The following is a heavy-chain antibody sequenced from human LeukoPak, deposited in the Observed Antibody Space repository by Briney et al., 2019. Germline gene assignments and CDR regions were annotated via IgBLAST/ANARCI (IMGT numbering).Heavy chain of an antibody. CDR3: ARDARDGYNPFDY. J-gene: IGHJ4*02. CDR2: IYYSGST. CDR1: GGSISSSGYS. D-gene: IGHD5-24*01. V-gene: IGHV4-30-2*05. Sequence: SETLSLTCAVSGGSISSSGYSWSWIRQPPGKGLEWIGYIYYSGSTYYNPSLKSRVTISVDTSKNQFSLKLSSVTAADTAVYYCARDARDGYNPFDYWGQGTLVTVSS.